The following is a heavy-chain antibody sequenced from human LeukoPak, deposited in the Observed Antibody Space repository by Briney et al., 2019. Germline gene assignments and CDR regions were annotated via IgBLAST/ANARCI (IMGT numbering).Heavy chain of an antibody. J-gene: IGHJ4*02. CDR2: IKPDGSEK. CDR3: ARGAWYYIY. V-gene: IGHV3-7*01. Sequence: GESLKISCAPSGFTFTTYWMSWVRQAPGKGLEWLANIKPDGSEKNYVDSVRGRFTISRDNAKNSLYLEMNSLRAEDTAVYYCARGAWYYIYWGQGTLVSVSP. D-gene: IGHD6-19*01. CDR1: GFTFTTYW.